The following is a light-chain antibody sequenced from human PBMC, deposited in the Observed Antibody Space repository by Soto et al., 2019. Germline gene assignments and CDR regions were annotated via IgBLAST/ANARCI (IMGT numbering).Light chain of an antibody. Sequence: QSVLTQPRSVSGSPGQSVTISCTGTSSDVGGYNYVSWYQQHPGKAPKFLIYDVDKRPSGVPDRFSGSKSGNTASLTISGLQAEDEADYYCCSYAGTYTLVFGGGTKPPS. CDR3: CSYAGTYTLV. CDR1: SSDVGGYNY. CDR2: DVD. J-gene: IGLJ2*01. V-gene: IGLV2-11*01.